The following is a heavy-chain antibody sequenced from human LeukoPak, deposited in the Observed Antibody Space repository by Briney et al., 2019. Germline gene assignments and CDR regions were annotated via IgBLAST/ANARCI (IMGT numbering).Heavy chain of an antibody. J-gene: IGHJ6*03. CDR2: ISWDGGST. D-gene: IGHD6-6*01. CDR3: AKDSRSSRNYSYYYYMDV. CDR1: GFTFDDYA. V-gene: IGHV3-43D*03. Sequence: PGGSLRLSCAASGFTFDDYAMHWVRQAPGKGLEWVSLISWDGGSTYYADSVKGRFTISRDNSENSLYLQMNSLGAEDTALYYCAKDSRSSRNYSYYYYMDVWGKGTTVTVSS.